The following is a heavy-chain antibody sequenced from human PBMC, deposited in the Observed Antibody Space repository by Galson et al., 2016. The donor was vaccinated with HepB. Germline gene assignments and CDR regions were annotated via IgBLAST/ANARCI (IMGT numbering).Heavy chain of an antibody. V-gene: IGHV3-74*01. D-gene: IGHD3-10*01. CDR3: ASSVRGSGSPPGCY. J-gene: IGHJ4*02. Sequence: GKGLVWGARIKRDGSRTGFADSVKGRGTITRDNAKNTLYLQMNSLRGEDTAVYYCASSVRGSGSPPGCYWGQGTLVTVSS. CDR2: IKRDGSRT.